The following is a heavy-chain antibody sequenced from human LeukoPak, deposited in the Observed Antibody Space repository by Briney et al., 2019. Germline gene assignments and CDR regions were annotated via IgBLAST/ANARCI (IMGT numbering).Heavy chain of an antibody. Sequence: GGSLRLSCAASGFTFSSYWMSWVRQAPGKGLEWVANMKQDGSEKYYVDSVKGRFTISRDNAKNSLYLQMNSLRAEDTAVYYCASAGGYCSSTSCYPDWFDPWGQGTLVTVSS. V-gene: IGHV3-7*03. D-gene: IGHD2-2*01. CDR1: GFTFSSYW. J-gene: IGHJ5*02. CDR2: MKQDGSEK. CDR3: ASAGGYCSSTSCYPDWFDP.